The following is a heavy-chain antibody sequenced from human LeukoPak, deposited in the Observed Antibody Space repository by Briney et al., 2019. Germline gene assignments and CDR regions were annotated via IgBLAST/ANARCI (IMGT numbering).Heavy chain of an antibody. D-gene: IGHD3-22*01. CDR3: AKEKALVVITYFDY. CDR2: ISGSGGST. V-gene: IGHV3-23*01. Sequence: GGSLRLSCAASGFTFSSYAMSWVRQAPGKGLEWVSSISGSGGSTYYADSVKGRFTISGDNSKNTLYLQVNSLRAEDTAVYYCAKEKALVVITYFDYWGQGTLVTVSS. J-gene: IGHJ4*02. CDR1: GFTFSSYA.